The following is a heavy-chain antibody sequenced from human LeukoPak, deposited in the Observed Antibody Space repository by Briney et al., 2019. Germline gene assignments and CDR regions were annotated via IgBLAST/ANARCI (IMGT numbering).Heavy chain of an antibody. Sequence: GGSLRLSCAASGFTFSSYSMNLVRQAPGKGLEWVSSISSSSSYIYYADSVKGRFTISRDNAKNSLYLQMNSLRAEDTAVYYCARVGDGYTSDYWGQGTLVTVSS. D-gene: IGHD5-24*01. CDR1: GFTFSSYS. CDR3: ARVGDGYTSDY. CDR2: ISSSSSYI. J-gene: IGHJ4*02. V-gene: IGHV3-21*01.